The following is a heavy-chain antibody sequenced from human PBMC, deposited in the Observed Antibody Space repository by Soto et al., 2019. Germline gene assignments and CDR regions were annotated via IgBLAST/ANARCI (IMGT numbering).Heavy chain of an antibody. J-gene: IGHJ3*02. CDR3: AKDGRGYCSSTSCSDAFDI. CDR1: GFTFSSYA. CDR2: ISGSGGST. Sequence: EVQLLESGGGLVQPGGSLRLSCAASGFTFSSYAMSWVRQAPGKGLEWVSAISGSGGSTYYADSVKGRFTISRDNSKNTLYLQMNRLRAEDTAVYYCAKDGRGYCSSTSCSDAFDIWGQGTMVTVSS. D-gene: IGHD2-2*01. V-gene: IGHV3-23*01.